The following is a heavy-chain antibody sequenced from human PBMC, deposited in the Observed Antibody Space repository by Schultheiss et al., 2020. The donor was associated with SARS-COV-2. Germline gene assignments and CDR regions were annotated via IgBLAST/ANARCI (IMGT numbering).Heavy chain of an antibody. J-gene: IGHJ3*02. CDR3: ARVGLPDAFDI. V-gene: IGHV3-9*01. CDR2: ISWNSGSI. Sequence: GGSLRLSCAASGFTFDDYAMHWVRQAPGKGLEWVSGISWNSGSIGYADSVKGRFTISRDNAKNSLYLQMNSLRAEDTAVYYCARVGLPDAFDIWGQGTTVTVSS. CDR1: GFTFDDYA. D-gene: IGHD3/OR15-3a*01.